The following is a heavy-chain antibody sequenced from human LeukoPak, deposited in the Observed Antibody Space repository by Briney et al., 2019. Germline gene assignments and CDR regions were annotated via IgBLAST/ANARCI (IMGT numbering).Heavy chain of an antibody. J-gene: IGHJ4*02. D-gene: IGHD3-10*01. Sequence: GGSLRLSCAASGFTFSSYWMHWVRRAPGKGLVWVSRINSDGSSTSYADSVKGRFTISRDNAKNTLYLQMNSLRAEDTAVYYCAREYPYGSGRPFDYWGQGTLVTVSS. CDR3: AREYPYGSGRPFDY. V-gene: IGHV3-74*01. CDR1: GFTFSSYW. CDR2: INSDGSST.